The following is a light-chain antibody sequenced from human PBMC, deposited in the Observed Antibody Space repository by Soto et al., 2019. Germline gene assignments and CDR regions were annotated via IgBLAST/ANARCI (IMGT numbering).Light chain of an antibody. CDR2: DTS. V-gene: IGKV3-20*01. CDR3: QQYGNPPCT. CDR1: QSVGSSY. J-gene: IGKJ2*01. Sequence: ETVLTQSPGTLSLSPGERATLSCRASQSVGSSYLAWYQQKPGQAPRLLIYDTSSRATGIPDRFNGSGSETNFTLTISRLEPEDFAIYHCQQYGNPPCTFDQGTKLEIK.